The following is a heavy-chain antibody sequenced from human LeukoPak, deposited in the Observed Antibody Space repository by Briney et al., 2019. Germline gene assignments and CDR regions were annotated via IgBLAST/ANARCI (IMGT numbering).Heavy chain of an antibody. CDR3: ARDQKAYYYDSSGYYYVSGAFDI. J-gene: IGHJ3*02. CDR2: ISAYNGNT. V-gene: IGHV1-18*01. D-gene: IGHD3-22*01. Sequence: GASVKVSCKASGYTFTSYGISWVRQAPGQGLEWMGWISAYNGNTNYAQKLQGRVTMTTDTSTSTAYMELRSLRSDDTAVYCCARDQKAYYYDSSGYYYVSGAFDIWGQGTMVTVSS. CDR1: GYTFTSYG.